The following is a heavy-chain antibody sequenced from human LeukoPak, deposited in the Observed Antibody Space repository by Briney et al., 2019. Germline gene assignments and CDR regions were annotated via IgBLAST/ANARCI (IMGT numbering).Heavy chain of an antibody. D-gene: IGHD1-26*01. CDR1: GYTFTGYY. V-gene: IGHV1-2*04. Sequence: ASVKVSRKASGYTFTGYYMHWVRQAPGQGLEWMGWINPNSGGTNYAQKFQGWVTMTRDTSISTAYMELSRLRSDDTAVYYCARDLSEEWGLEFDYWGQGTLVTVSS. CDR3: ARDLSEEWGLEFDY. J-gene: IGHJ4*02. CDR2: INPNSGGT.